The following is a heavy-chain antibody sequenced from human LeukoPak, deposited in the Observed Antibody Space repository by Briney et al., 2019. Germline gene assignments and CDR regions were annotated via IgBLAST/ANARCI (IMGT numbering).Heavy chain of an antibody. V-gene: IGHV5-51*01. CDR1: GYSFTTYW. J-gene: IGHJ4*02. Sequence: GQSLKISCKGSGYSFTTYWVAWVRHMPGKDLEWMVTIYPTDSETTYSPYFQGHVTISVDKSIGIAYLQWTSLKTSDTAIYYCARGGHENFDYWGQGTLVTVSS. CDR3: ARGGHENFDY. D-gene: IGHD1-26*01. CDR2: IYPTDSET.